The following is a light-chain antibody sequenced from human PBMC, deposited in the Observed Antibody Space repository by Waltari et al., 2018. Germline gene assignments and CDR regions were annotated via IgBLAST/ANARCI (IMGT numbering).Light chain of an antibody. CDR3: QKYVNLPAT. J-gene: IGKJ1*01. V-gene: IGKV3-20*01. CDR1: QSVGKY. CDR2: DAS. Sequence: EIVLTQSPGTLSLSPGERATLTCRASQSVGKYLAWYQQKPGQAPRLLIYDASTRATGIPDRFSGIGSGTDFSLTISRREPEDCAVYYCQKYVNLPATFGQGTKVEI.